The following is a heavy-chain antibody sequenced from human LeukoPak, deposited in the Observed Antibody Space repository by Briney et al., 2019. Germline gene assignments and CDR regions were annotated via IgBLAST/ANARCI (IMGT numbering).Heavy chain of an antibody. CDR3: ARVRDAFDI. CDR1: GFTFSSYW. CDR2: ISSSSSTI. V-gene: IGHV3-48*04. J-gene: IGHJ3*02. Sequence: GGSLRLSCAASGFTFSSYWMHWVRQAPGKGLEWVSYISSSSSTIYYADSVKGRFTISRDNAKNSLYLQMNSLRAEDTAVYYCARVRDAFDIWGQGTMVTVSS.